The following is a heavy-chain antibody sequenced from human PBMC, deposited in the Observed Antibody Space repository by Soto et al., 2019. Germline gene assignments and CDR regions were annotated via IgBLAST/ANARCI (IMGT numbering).Heavy chain of an antibody. V-gene: IGHV4-30-4*01. D-gene: IGHD2-21*02. CDR1: SGSISSGDHY. CDR3: ATLPPRIVVMTTEIPS. Sequence: SETLSLTCSVSSGSISSGDHYWNWIRQPPGKGLEWIGYISYSGNTYYNPSLKSRIIISVDTSKNQFSLKLSAVTAADTAVYYCATLPPRIVVMTTEIPSWGQGTLVPVSS. CDR2: ISYSGNT. J-gene: IGHJ5*02.